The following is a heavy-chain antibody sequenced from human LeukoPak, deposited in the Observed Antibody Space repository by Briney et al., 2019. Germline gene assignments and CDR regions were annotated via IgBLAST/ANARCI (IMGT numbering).Heavy chain of an antibody. Sequence: ASVKVSCKASGGTFSSYAISWVRQAPGQGLEWMGWINPNSGGTNYAQKFQGRVTMTRDTSISTAYMELSRLRSDDTAVYYCARDIYCSSTSCYPEVDYWGQGTLVTVSS. CDR3: ARDIYCSSTSCYPEVDY. V-gene: IGHV1-2*02. J-gene: IGHJ4*02. D-gene: IGHD2-2*01. CDR1: GGTFSSYA. CDR2: INPNSGGT.